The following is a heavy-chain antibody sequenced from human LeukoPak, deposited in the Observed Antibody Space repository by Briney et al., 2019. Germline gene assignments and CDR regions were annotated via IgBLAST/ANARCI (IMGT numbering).Heavy chain of an antibody. D-gene: IGHD3-3*01. J-gene: IGHJ5*02. CDR1: GGSFSGYY. CDR3: ARGPYQLRRWFDP. V-gene: IGHV4-34*01. Sequence: SETLSLTCAVYGGSFSGYYWSWIRQPPGKGLGWIGEINHSGSTNYNPSLKSRVTISVDTSKNQFSLKLSSVTAADTAVYYCARGPYQLRRWFDPWGQGTLVTVSS. CDR2: INHSGST.